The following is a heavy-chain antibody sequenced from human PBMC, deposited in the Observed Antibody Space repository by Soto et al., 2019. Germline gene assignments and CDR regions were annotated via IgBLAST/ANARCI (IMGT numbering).Heavy chain of an antibody. CDR1: GYTLTELS. Sequence: ASVKVSCKVSGYTLTELSMHWVRQAPGKGLEWMGGFDPEDGETIYAQKFQGRVTMTEDTSTDTAYMELSSLRSEDTAVYYCATVTPFIVLMVYAPSLYPNDAFDIWGQGTMVTV. D-gene: IGHD2-8*01. CDR2: FDPEDGET. J-gene: IGHJ3*02. CDR3: ATVTPFIVLMVYAPSLYPNDAFDI. V-gene: IGHV1-24*01.